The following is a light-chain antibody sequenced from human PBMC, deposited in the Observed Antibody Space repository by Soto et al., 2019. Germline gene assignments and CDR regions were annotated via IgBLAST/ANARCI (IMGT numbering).Light chain of an antibody. CDR1: QSINNY. V-gene: IGKV1-39*01. CDR2: TAS. CDR3: LHSYSSPRT. Sequence: DIQMTQSPSSLSASVGDRVTITCRASQSINNYLNWYQQKPGKAPNFLIYTASTLQRGVPSRFSGSGSGTDFTLTISSLQPEDVATYYCLHSYSSPRTFGGGTKVEIK. J-gene: IGKJ4*01.